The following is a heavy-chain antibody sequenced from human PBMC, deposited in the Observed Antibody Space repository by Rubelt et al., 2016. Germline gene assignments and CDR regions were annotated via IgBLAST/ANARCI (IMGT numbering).Heavy chain of an antibody. CDR3: ARSGGDGYTLDY. CDR2: ISSSSSYI. V-gene: IGHV3-21*04. J-gene: IGHJ4*02. Sequence: VRQAPGKGLEWVSSISSSSSYIYYADSVKGRFTISRDNSKNTLYLQMNSLRAEDTAVYYCARSGGDGYTLDYWGQGTLVTVSS. D-gene: IGHD5-24*01.